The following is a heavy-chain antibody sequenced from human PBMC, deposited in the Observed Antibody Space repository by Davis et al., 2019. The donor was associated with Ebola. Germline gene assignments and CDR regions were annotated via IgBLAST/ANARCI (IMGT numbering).Heavy chain of an antibody. CDR2: SNAGNGNT. CDR1: GYTFTSYA. CDR3: ARAMVQGLNYYFDY. Sequence: ASVKVSCKASGYTFTSYAMHWVRQAPGQRLEWMGWSNAGNGNTKYSQEFQGRVTITRDTSASTAYMELSRLRSDDTAVYYCARAMVQGLNYYFDYWGQGTLVTVSS. J-gene: IGHJ4*01. D-gene: IGHD3-10*01. V-gene: IGHV1-3*02.